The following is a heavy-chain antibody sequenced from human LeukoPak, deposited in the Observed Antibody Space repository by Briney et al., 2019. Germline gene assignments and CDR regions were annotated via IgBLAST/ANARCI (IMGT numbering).Heavy chain of an antibody. Sequence: PGGSLRLPCAASGFTFSSYAMSWVRQAPGKGLEWVSAISGSGGSTYYADSVKGRFTISRDNSKNTLYLQMNSLRAEDTAVYYCARNSGYDPRWVIFDAFDIWGQGTMVTVSS. CDR1: GFTFSSYA. V-gene: IGHV3-23*01. CDR3: ARNSGYDPRWVIFDAFDI. CDR2: ISGSGGST. D-gene: IGHD5-12*01. J-gene: IGHJ3*02.